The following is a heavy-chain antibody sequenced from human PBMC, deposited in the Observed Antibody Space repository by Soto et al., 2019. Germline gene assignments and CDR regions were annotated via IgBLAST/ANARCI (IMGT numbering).Heavy chain of an antibody. D-gene: IGHD3-9*01. Sequence: AGGVLRAPHGCFGLNFSNLGIRRVRQAPREGLEYVSAISSNGGSTYYANSVKGRFTISRDNSKNTLYLQMGSLRAEDMAVYYCAREYYDILTGYSGAFDIWGQGTMVTVSS. CDR1: GLNFSNLG. V-gene: IGHV3-64*01. J-gene: IGHJ3*02. CDR3: AREYYDILTGYSGAFDI. CDR2: ISSNGGST.